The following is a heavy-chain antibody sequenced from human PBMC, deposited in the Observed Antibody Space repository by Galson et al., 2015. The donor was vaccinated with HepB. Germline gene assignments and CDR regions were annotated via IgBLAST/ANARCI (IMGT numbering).Heavy chain of an antibody. V-gene: IGHV5-51*01. D-gene: IGHD2-21*01. J-gene: IGHJ6*02. Sequence: QSGAEVKKPGESLKISCKGSGYSFSSYWIGWVRQMPGKGLEWMGIICPGDSETRYSPSFQGQVTISADKSISTAYLQWNSLKAADTAMYYCARRTRDYGMDVWGQGTTVTVSS. CDR3: ARRTRDYGMDV. CDR2: ICPGDSET. CDR1: GYSFSSYW.